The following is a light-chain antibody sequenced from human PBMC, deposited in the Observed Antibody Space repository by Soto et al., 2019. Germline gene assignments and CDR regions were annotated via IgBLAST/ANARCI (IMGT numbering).Light chain of an antibody. CDR2: DAS. J-gene: IGKJ1*01. CDR1: QSVSSY. V-gene: IGKV3-11*01. CDR3: QQRRNWPPWT. Sequence: EIVLTQSPATLSLSPGERATLSCRASQSVSSYLAWYQQKPGQAPRLLIYDASNRATGIPARFSGSGSGTAFTLPISSLEPEDFAVYYCQQRRNWPPWTFGHGTKVEIK.